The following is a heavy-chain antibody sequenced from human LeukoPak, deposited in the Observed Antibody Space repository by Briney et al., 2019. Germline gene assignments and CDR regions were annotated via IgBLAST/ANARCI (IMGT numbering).Heavy chain of an antibody. CDR1: GFNFSSYA. J-gene: IGHJ4*02. CDR3: ARGGRSYPEPHDY. CDR2: ISYDGSNK. V-gene: IGHV3-30-3*01. Sequence: PGGSLRLSCAASGFNFSSYAMHWVRQAPGKGLEWVAVISYDGSNKYYADSVKGRFTISRDNSKNTLYLQMNSLRAEDTAVYYCARGGRSYPEPHDYWGQGTLVTVSS. D-gene: IGHD1-14*01.